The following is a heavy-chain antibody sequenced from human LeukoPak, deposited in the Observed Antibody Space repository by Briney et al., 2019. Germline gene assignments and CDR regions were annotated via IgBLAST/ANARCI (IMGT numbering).Heavy chain of an antibody. V-gene: IGHV3-7*04. CDR2: IKQDGSEK. D-gene: IGHD6-13*01. Sequence: PGGSLRLSCAASGFTFSTYWMTWVRQAPGKGLEWVANIKQDGSEKYYVDSVKGRFTISRDNAKNSLYLQMNSLGVEDTAVYYCGTDLGSSRPNSWGQGTLVTVSS. CDR3: GTDLGSSRPNS. CDR1: GFTFSTYW. J-gene: IGHJ4*02.